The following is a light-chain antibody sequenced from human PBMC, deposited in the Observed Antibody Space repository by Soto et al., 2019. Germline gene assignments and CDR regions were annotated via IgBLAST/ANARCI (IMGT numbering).Light chain of an antibody. Sequence: EIVLTQSPGTLSLSPGERATLSCRASQSVSSSYLAWYQQKPGQAPRLLIYGASSRATGIPDRFSGSGSGTDFTLTISSLQSDDFATYYCQQYHSYPYTFGQGTKLEIK. CDR2: GAS. CDR3: QQYHSYPYT. J-gene: IGKJ2*01. V-gene: IGKV3-20*01. CDR1: QSVSSSY.